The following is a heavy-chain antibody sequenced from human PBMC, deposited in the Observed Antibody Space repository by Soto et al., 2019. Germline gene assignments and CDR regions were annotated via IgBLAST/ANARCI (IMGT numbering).Heavy chain of an antibody. D-gene: IGHD2-2*01. Sequence: LRLSCAASGFTFSSYWMHWVRQAPGKGLVWVSRINSDGSSTSYADSVKGRFTISRDNAKNTLYLQMNSLRAEDTAVYYCARDQSSTPYGMDVWRQGTTVTVSS. J-gene: IGHJ6*02. CDR1: GFTFSSYW. V-gene: IGHV3-74*01. CDR2: INSDGSST. CDR3: ARDQSSTPYGMDV.